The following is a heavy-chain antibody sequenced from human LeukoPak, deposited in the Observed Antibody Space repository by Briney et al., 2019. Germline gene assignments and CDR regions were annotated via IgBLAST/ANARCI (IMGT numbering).Heavy chain of an antibody. CDR1: GYTFTGYY. CDR2: INPNSGGT. CDR3: ARDPTGDMSAFDI. J-gene: IGHJ3*02. Sequence: ASVKVSCKASGYTFTGYYMHWVRQAPGQGLEWMGWINPNSGGTNYAQKFQGRVTMTRDTSISTAYMELSRLRSDDTAMYYCARDPTGDMSAFDIWGQGTMVAVSS. V-gene: IGHV1-2*02. D-gene: IGHD7-27*01.